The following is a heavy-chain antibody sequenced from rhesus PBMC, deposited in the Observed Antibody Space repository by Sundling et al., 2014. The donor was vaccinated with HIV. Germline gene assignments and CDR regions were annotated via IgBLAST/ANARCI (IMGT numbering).Heavy chain of an antibody. J-gene: IGHJ6*01. CDR3: ARCPATYCTSGLDS. Sequence: QVQLQESGPGLVRPSETLSLTCAVSGGSISGGSGWGWIRQSPGKGLEWIGSIYGSSGSTEYNPSVKSRLTLSVDTSKNQLSLRLSSVTAADTAVYYCARCPATYCTSGLDSWGQGVVVTVSS. D-gene: IGHD2-2*01. CDR2: IYGSSGST. CDR1: GGSISGGSG. V-gene: IGHV4-93*02.